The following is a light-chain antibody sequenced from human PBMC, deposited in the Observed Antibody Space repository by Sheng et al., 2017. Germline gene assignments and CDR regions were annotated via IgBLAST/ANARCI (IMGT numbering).Light chain of an antibody. CDR2: AAS. V-gene: IGKV1-9*01. CDR3: QQLNSYPYT. J-gene: IGKJ2*01. CDR1: QGISSY. Sequence: DIQLTQSPSFLSASVGDRVTIACRASQGISSYLAWYQQKPGKAPKLLIYAASTLQSGVPSRFSGYGSGTECTLTISSLQPEDFATYYCQQLNSYPYTFGQGTKLEIK.